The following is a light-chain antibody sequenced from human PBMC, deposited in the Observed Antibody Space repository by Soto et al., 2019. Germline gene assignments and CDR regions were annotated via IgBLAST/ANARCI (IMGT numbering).Light chain of an antibody. J-gene: IGKJ4*01. CDR2: SAS. CDR3: NQLNGYHPA. V-gene: IGKV1-9*01. Sequence: DIQLTQSPSFLSAFVGDTVTITCRASQAMSTYLAWYQQKPGKVPKLLIRSASTLQSGVPPRFSGGESGTEFPPAFRTLRPETAGIYSGNQLNGYHPAFAGGTNVEIK. CDR1: QAMSTY.